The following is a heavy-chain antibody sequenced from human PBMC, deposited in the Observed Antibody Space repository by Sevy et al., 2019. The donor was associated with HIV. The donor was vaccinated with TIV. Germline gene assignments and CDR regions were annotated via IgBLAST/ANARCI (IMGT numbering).Heavy chain of an antibody. D-gene: IGHD3-3*01. V-gene: IGHV3-30*18. Sequence: GGSLRLSCAASGFTFSTYGLHWVRQAPGKGLEWVAAISYDSISQFYTDSVEDRFIISRDNSKNTMYLQMNGLTTEDTAVYYCAKEMSSALGFGHLHNWFAHWGQGIVVTVSS. CDR3: AKEMSSALGFGHLHNWFAH. J-gene: IGHJ5*02. CDR2: ISYDSISQ. CDR1: GFTFSTYG.